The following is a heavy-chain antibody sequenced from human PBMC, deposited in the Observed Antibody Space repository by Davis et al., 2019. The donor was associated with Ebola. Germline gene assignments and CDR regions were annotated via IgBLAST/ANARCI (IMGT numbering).Heavy chain of an antibody. CDR1: GFIVSDKY. CDR2: LYTDGRT. Sequence: PGGSLRLSCAASGFIVSDKYMSWVRQAPGKGLEWVSVLYTDGRTYHSDSVEGRFTISRDNAKNTVSLQMNDLRVEDTAVYFCTRHVPGDFWFFDLWGRGTMVTVSS. D-gene: IGHD4-17*01. V-gene: IGHV3-53*01. J-gene: IGHJ2*01. CDR3: TRHVPGDFWFFDL.